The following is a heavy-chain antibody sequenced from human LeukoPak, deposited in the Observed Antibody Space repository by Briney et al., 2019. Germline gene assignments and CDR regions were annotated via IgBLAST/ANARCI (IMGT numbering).Heavy chain of an antibody. D-gene: IGHD3-22*01. Sequence: GGSLRLSCAASGFTFSSYAMTWVRQAPGKGLEWVSAISGSGDSTYYADSVKGRFTISRDNSKNTLYLQMNSLRAEDTAVYFCAKTFYYDSGAYYQYYFDYWGQGTLVTVSS. V-gene: IGHV3-23*01. CDR1: GFTFSSYA. CDR3: AKTFYYDSGAYYQYYFDY. CDR2: ISGSGDST. J-gene: IGHJ4*02.